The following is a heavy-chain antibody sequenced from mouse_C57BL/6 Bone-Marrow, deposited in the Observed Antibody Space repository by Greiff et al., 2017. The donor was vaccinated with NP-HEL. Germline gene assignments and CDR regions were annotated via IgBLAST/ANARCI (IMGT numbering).Heavy chain of an antibody. D-gene: IGHD2-5*01. CDR2: IYPRDGST. J-gene: IGHJ2*01. CDR1: GYTFTSYD. Sequence: QVQLQQSGPELVKPGASVKLSCTASGYTFTSYDINWVKQRPGQGLEWIGWIYPRDGSTKYNEKFKGKATLTVDKSYSTANMELHSLTSEDSAVYFCAYSNYVGFDYWGQGTTLTVSS. CDR3: AYSNYVGFDY. V-gene: IGHV1-85*01.